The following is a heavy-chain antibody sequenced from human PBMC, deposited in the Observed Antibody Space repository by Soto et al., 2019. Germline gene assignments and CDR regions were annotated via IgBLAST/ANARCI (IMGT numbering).Heavy chain of an antibody. CDR2: INYDGYS. CDR3: ARHGFGPLHGLVDV. Sequence: QVQLQESGPGLVKPSETLSLTCTVSGGSITNYYCSWFRQPPGKGLEWIGYINYDGYSAYNLSLKRRVTLSMDASKTHFSLMLESVTATDMAVYYCARHGFGPLHGLVDVWCPGTTVIVSS. V-gene: IGHV4-59*08. CDR1: GGSITNYY. D-gene: IGHD3-10*01. J-gene: IGHJ6*02.